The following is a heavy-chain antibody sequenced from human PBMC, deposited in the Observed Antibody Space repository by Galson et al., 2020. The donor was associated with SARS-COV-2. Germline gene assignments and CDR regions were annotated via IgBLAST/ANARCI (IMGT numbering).Heavy chain of an antibody. V-gene: IGHV4-31*03. CDR3: ARATGRIARRVVVIDAVDI. CDR1: GAPISSGGYY. Sequence: ETSETLSLTCTVLGAPISSGGYYWSWIRQHPGKGLEWTGYIYYSGSTYYNPSLKSRVTISVDTSKNQFSLKLSSVTAADTAVYYCARATGRIARRVVVIDAVDIWGQGTMVTVSS. CDR2: IYYSGST. D-gene: IGHD3-22*01. J-gene: IGHJ3*02.